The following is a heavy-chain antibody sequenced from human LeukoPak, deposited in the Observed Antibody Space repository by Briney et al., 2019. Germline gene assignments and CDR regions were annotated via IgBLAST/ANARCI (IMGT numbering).Heavy chain of an antibody. CDR2: ISGSGGST. CDR3: ARVGGHSYGYGRFDP. D-gene: IGHD5-18*01. J-gene: IGHJ5*02. V-gene: IGHV3-23*01. CDR1: GFTFSSYA. Sequence: GGSLRLSCAASGFTFSSYAMSWVRQAPGKGLEWVSAISGSGGSTYYADSVKGRFTLSRENSKNTLYLQMNSLSAEDTAVYYCARVGGHSYGYGRFDPWGQGTLVTVSS.